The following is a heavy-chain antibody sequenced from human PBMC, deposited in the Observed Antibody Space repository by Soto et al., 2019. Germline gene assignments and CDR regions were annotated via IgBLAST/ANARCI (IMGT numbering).Heavy chain of an antibody. CDR1: GFTFSSYG. Sequence: GGSLRLSCAASGFTFSSYGMHWVRQAPGKGLEWVAVIWYDGSNKYYADSVKGRFTISRDNSKNSLYLQMNSLRAEDTAVYYCARDLVGQQSAPEYWGQGTLVTVSS. V-gene: IGHV3-33*01. J-gene: IGHJ4*02. CDR3: ARDLVGQQSAPEY. D-gene: IGHD6-13*01. CDR2: IWYDGSNK.